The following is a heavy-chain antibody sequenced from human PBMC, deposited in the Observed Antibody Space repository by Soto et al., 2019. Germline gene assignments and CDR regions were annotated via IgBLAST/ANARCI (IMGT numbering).Heavy chain of an antibody. V-gene: IGHV1-69*06. CDR3: ARDGNDFGSGSTDRPFDY. J-gene: IGHJ4*02. CDR1: GGTFSSYA. D-gene: IGHD3-3*01. CDR2: IIPIFGTA. Sequence: QVQLVQSGAEVKKPGSSVKVSCKASGGTFSSYAISWVRQAPGQGLEWMGGIIPIFGTANYAQNFQGRVTITADKSTSTAYMELSSLRSEDTAVYYCARDGNDFGSGSTDRPFDYWGQGTLVTVSS.